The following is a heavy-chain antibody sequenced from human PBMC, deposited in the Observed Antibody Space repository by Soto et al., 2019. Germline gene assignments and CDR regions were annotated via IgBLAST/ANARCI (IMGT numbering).Heavy chain of an antibody. CDR3: ARGNQAECFDP. CDR2: IYYSGST. J-gene: IGHJ5*02. CDR1: GGSISSGGYY. Sequence: SLNCTVSGGSISSGGYYWSWIRQHPGKGLEWIGYIYYSGSTYYNPSLKSRVTISVDTSKNQFSLKLSSVTAADTAVYYCARGNQAECFDPWGKGTLLTV. V-gene: IGHV4-31*03.